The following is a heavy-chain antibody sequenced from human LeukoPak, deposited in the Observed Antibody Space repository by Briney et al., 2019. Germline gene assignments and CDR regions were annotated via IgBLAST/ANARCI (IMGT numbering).Heavy chain of an antibody. CDR1: GFTFSSYW. J-gene: IGHJ3*02. CDR3: ARVFCSGGSCYRGIKNAFDI. V-gene: IGHV3-7*01. D-gene: IGHD2-15*01. Sequence: PGGSLRLSCAASGFTFSSYWMSWVRQAPGKGLEWVANIKQDGSEKYYVDSVKGRFTISRDSAKNSLYLQMNSLRAEDTAVYYCARVFCSGGSCYRGIKNAFDIWGQGTMVTVSS. CDR2: IKQDGSEK.